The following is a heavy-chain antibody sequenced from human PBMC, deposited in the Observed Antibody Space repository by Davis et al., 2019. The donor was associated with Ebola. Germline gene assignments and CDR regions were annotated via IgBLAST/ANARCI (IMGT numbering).Heavy chain of an antibody. CDR2: ISSSGSTI. V-gene: IGHV3-11*01. J-gene: IGHJ4*02. D-gene: IGHD6-19*01. Sequence: GESLKISCAASGFTFSDYYMSWIRQAPGKGLEWVSYISSSGSTIYYADSVKGRFTISRDNAKNSLYLQMNSLRAEDTAVYYCARVGYSSGWYGFDYWGQGTLVTVSS. CDR1: GFTFSDYY. CDR3: ARVGYSSGWYGFDY.